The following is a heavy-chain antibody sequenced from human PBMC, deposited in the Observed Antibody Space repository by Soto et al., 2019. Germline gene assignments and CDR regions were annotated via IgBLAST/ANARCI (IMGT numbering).Heavy chain of an antibody. CDR3: ARDRYAAATATFLDH. J-gene: IGHJ4*02. Sequence: GGSLRLSCAASGFTFSSYSMNWVRQAPGKGLEWVSSIFISSSYIYYADSVKGRFTISRDNAKNSLYLQMNSLKPDDTAVYYCARDRYAAATATFLDHWGQGALVTVSS. D-gene: IGHD2-15*01. CDR1: GFTFSSYS. CDR2: IFISSSYI. V-gene: IGHV3-21*01.